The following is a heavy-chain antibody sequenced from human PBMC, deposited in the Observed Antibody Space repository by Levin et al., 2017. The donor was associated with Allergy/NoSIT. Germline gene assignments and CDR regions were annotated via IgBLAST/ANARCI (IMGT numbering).Heavy chain of an antibody. V-gene: IGHV3-53*01. CDR1: GFTVSSNY. Sequence: GGSLRLSCAASGFTVSSNYMSWVRQAPGKGLEWVSVIYSGGSTYYADSVKGRFTISRDNSKNTLYLQMNSLRAEDTAVYYCAREGADDAFDIWGQGTMVTVSS. J-gene: IGHJ3*02. D-gene: IGHD4/OR15-4a*01. CDR3: AREGADDAFDI. CDR2: IYSGGST.